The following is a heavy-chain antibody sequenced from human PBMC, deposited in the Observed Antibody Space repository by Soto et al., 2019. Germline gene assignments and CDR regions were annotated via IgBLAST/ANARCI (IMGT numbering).Heavy chain of an antibody. J-gene: IGHJ4*02. CDR3: ARGFGQSRTPDY. CDR2: ISGSGGST. V-gene: IGHV3-23*01. CDR1: GFTFSSYA. Sequence: GGSLRLSCAASGFTFSSYAMSWVRQAPGKGLEWVSAISGSGGSTYYADSVKGRFTISRDNSKNTLYLQMNSLRAEDTAVYYCARGFGQSRTPDYWGPGTLVTVSS. D-gene: IGHD3-10*01.